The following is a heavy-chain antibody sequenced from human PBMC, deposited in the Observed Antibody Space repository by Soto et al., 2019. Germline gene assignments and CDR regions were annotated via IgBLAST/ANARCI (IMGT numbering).Heavy chain of an antibody. J-gene: IGHJ6*03. D-gene: IGHD2-2*01. CDR2: ISGSGGST. Sequence: GGSLRLSCAASGFPFSSYSMSWVRQAPGKGLEWVSAISGSGGSTYYADSVKGRFTISRDNSKNTLYLQMNSLRAEDTAVYYCAKDLSDIVVVPAAIRDYYYMDVWGKGTTVTVSS. CDR3: AKDLSDIVVVPAAIRDYYYMDV. CDR1: GFPFSSYS. V-gene: IGHV3-23*01.